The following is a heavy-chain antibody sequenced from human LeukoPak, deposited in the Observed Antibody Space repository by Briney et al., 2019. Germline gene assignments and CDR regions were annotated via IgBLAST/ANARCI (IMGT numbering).Heavy chain of an antibody. V-gene: IGHV4-30-2*01. D-gene: IGHD3-22*01. Sequence: SETLSLTCTVSGGSISSGGYYWSWIRQPPGKGLEWIGYICHSGSTYYNPSLKSRVTISVDRSKNQFSLKLSSVTAADTAVYYCARSWLRTYYYYMDVWGKGTTVTVSS. CDR3: ARSWLRTYYYYMDV. CDR1: GGSISSGGYY. J-gene: IGHJ6*03. CDR2: ICHSGST.